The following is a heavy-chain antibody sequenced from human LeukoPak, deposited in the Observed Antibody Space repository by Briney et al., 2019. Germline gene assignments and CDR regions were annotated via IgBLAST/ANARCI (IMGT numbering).Heavy chain of an antibody. J-gene: IGHJ6*02. D-gene: IGHD3-10*01. Sequence: TLSLTCAVSGGSISSGGYSWSWIRQPPGKGLEWIGYIYHSGSTYYNPSLKSRVTISVDRSKNQFSLKLSSVTAADTAVYYCARERHYTMDVWGQGTTVTVSS. CDR3: ARERHYTMDV. CDR2: IYHSGST. V-gene: IGHV4-30-2*01. CDR1: GGSISSGGYS.